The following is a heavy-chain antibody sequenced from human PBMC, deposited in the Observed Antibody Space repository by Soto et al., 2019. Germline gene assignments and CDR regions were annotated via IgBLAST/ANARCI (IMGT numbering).Heavy chain of an antibody. CDR1: GFSFNLHE. Sequence: GGSLRLSCAASGFSFNLHEMNWVRQAPGKGLEWISYIGTSGSTKYYADSVQGRFTISRDNSKNTLYLQMNSLRAEDTAVYYCAKDPDISGWYQTDLDYWGQGTLVTVSS. D-gene: IGHD6-19*01. CDR3: AKDPDISGWYQTDLDY. V-gene: IGHV3-48*03. CDR2: IGTSGSTK. J-gene: IGHJ4*02.